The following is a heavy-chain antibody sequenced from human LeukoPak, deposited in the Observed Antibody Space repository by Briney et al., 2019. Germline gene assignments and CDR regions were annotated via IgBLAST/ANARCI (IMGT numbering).Heavy chain of an antibody. V-gene: IGHV1-24*01. Sequence: ASVKVSCKVSGYTLTELSMHWVRQAPGKGLEWMGGFDPEDGETIYAQKFQGRVTMTEDTSTDTAYMELSSLRSEDTAVYYCATDREVGTPIHWYYMDVWGKGTTVTVSS. J-gene: IGHJ6*03. CDR2: FDPEDGET. CDR3: ATDREVGTPIHWYYMDV. CDR1: GYTLTELS. D-gene: IGHD1-7*01.